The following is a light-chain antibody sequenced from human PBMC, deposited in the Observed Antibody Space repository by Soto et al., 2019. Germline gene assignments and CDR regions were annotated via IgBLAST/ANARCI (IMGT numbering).Light chain of an antibody. CDR1: QDISNS. CDR2: DAS. CDR3: QQYNNLPLT. Sequence: DIQMTQSPSSLSASVGDRVTITFQASQDISNSLNWYQQRPGKAPNLLIYDASNLETGVPARFSGSGSGTHFTLTISGLQPEDIATYHCQQYNNLPLTFGGGTKVDIK. V-gene: IGKV1-33*01. J-gene: IGKJ4*02.